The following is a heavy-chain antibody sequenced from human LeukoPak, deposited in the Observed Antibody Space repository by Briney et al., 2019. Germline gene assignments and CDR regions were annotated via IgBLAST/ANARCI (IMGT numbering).Heavy chain of an antibody. CDR1: GYTFTSYG. V-gene: IGHV1-18*01. J-gene: IGHJ3*02. Sequence: ASVKVSCKASGYTFTSYGISWVRQAPGQGLEWMGWISAYNGNTNYAQKLQGRVTMTTDTSTSTAYMELRSLRSDDTAVYYCARDFYYDSSGYYYVSAFDIWGQGTMVTVSS. CDR2: ISAYNGNT. D-gene: IGHD3-22*01. CDR3: ARDFYYDSSGYYYVSAFDI.